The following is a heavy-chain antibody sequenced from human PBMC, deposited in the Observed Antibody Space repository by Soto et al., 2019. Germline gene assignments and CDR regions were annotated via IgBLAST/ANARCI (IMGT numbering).Heavy chain of an antibody. D-gene: IGHD4-4*01. CDR1: EDTFTSYA. V-gene: IGHV1-3*01. J-gene: IGHJ4*02. Sequence: ASVNVSCEASEDTFTSYAMHWLRQAPGQSIERMGWINADNGNKKYSQNFQGRVTITRDTSARTAYMELSSLRSEDTAVYYCARVLQGLYYFDDWGQGTLVTVSS. CDR2: INADNGNK. CDR3: ARVLQGLYYFDD.